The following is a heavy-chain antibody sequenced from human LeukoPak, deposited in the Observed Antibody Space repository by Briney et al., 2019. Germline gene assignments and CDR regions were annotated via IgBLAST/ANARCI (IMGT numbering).Heavy chain of an antibody. J-gene: IGHJ6*02. CDR1: GFTFSSYG. D-gene: IGHD6-13*01. V-gene: IGHV3-30*02. CDR2: IRYDGSNK. CDR3: AKVSYSSSWYSPFDYYYYGMDV. Sequence: PGGSLRLSCAASGFTFSSYGMHWVRQAAGKGLEWVAFIRYDGSNKYYADSVKGRFTISRDNSKHTLYLQMNSLSAEDTAVYYCAKVSYSSSWYSPFDYYYYGMDVWGQGTTVTVSS.